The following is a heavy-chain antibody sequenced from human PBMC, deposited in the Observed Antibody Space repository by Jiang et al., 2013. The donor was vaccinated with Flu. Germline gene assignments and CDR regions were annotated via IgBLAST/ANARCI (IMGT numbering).Heavy chain of an antibody. CDR3: ARGLQSSITVTLGPNAFDI. V-gene: IGHV3-23*01. CDR2: ISGSGGTT. Sequence: GGLVHPGGSLRLSCTASGVSFNSFAMSWVRQAPGKGLEWVSAISGSGGTTYYADSVRGRFTISRDNAKNSLYLQMNSLRAEDTAVYFCARGLQSSITVTLGPNAFDIWGQGTLVTVSS. D-gene: IGHD4-17*01. CDR1: GVSFNSFA. J-gene: IGHJ3*02.